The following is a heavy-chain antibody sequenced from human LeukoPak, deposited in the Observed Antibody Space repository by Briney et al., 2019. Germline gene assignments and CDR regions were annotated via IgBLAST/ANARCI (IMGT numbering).Heavy chain of an antibody. CDR1: GGSISSYY. Sequence: SETLSLTCTVSGGSISSYYWSWIRQPPGKGLEWIGYIYYSGSTNYNPSLKSRVTISIDTSKNQFSLRLSSVTAADTAVYYCARRRDSSGWYFDYWAREPWSPSPQ. CDR2: IYYSGST. V-gene: IGHV4-59*08. D-gene: IGHD6-19*01. CDR3: ARRRDSSGWYFDY. J-gene: IGHJ4*02.